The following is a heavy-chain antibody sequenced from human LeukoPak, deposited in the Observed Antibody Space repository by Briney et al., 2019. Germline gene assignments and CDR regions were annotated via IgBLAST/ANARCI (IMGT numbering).Heavy chain of an antibody. V-gene: IGHV3-30*14. Sequence: GGSLRLSCAASGFPFSSYAMHWVRQAPGKGLEWVAVISYDGSNKYYADSVKGRFTISRDNSKNTLYLQMNSLRAEDTAVYYCASTYGLVTYYYYYGMDVWGQGTTVTVSS. J-gene: IGHJ6*02. CDR3: ASTYGLVTYYYYYGMDV. D-gene: IGHD4-17*01. CDR1: GFPFSSYA. CDR2: ISYDGSNK.